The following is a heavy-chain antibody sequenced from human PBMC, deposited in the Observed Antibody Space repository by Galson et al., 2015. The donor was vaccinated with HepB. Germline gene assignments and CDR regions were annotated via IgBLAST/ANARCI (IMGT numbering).Heavy chain of an antibody. J-gene: IGHJ6*02. CDR2: IIPIFGTA. CDR1: GGTFSSYA. V-gene: IGHV1-69*01. D-gene: IGHD2-2*01. CDR3: ARVGQLTGYYYYGMDV. Sequence: SCKASGGTFSSYAISWVRQAPGQGLEWMGGIIPIFGTANYAQKFQGRVTITADESTSTAYVELSSLRSEDTAVYYCARVGQLTGYYYYGMDVWGQGATVTVSS.